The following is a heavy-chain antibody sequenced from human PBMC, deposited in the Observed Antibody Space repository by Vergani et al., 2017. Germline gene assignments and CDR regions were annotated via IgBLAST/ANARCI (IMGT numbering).Heavy chain of an antibody. Sequence: EVQLVESGGGLVKPGGSLRLSCAASGFTFSSYSMNWLRQAPGKGLEWVSSISSSSSYIYYADSVKGRFTISRDNAKNSLYLQMNSLRAEDTAVYYCARGVVVVPAAIEGFDYWGQGTLVTVSS. J-gene: IGHJ4*02. D-gene: IGHD2-2*02. V-gene: IGHV3-21*01. CDR2: ISSSSSYI. CDR3: ARGVVVVPAAIEGFDY. CDR1: GFTFSSYS.